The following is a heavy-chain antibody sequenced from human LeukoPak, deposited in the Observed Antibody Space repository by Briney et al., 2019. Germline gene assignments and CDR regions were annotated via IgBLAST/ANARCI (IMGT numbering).Heavy chain of an antibody. CDR1: GFTFSSYA. CDR3: RRDSANYHFAY. Sequence: GGSLRLSCAASGFTFSSYAMSWVRQAPGKGLEWVSAISGSGGSTYYADSVKGRFTISRDNSKNIVFLQMNDLRTEDTAFYYCRRDSANYHFAYWGQGALVTVSS. J-gene: IGHJ4*02. D-gene: IGHD4/OR15-4a*01. V-gene: IGHV3-23*01. CDR2: ISGSGGST.